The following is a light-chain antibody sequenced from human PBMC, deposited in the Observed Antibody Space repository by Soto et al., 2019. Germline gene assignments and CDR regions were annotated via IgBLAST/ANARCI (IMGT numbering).Light chain of an antibody. V-gene: IGKV3-15*01. CDR3: QQYYNWPLAYT. Sequence: EIVMTQSPGTLSVSPGERVTLSCRASQSVSSKVAWYQQKPGQAPRLLIFTASLRATGVPARFSGSGSGTEFTLTISSLQSEDFAVYWCQQYYNWPLAYTFGQGTKLEI. CDR2: TAS. J-gene: IGKJ2*01. CDR1: QSVSSK.